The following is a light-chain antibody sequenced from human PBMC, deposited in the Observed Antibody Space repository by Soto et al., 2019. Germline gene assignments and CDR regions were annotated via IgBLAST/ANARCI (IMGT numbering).Light chain of an antibody. CDR2: EVS. J-gene: IGLJ3*02. Sequence: QSVLTQPASVSGSPGQSITVSCTGTSSDIGASNYVSWYQQHPGKAPKLIISEVSNRPSGVSNRFSGSKSGSTASLTISGLQAEDEADYYCTSYTSSITWVFGGGTKLTVL. CDR1: SSDIGASNY. CDR3: TSYTSSITWV. V-gene: IGLV2-14*01.